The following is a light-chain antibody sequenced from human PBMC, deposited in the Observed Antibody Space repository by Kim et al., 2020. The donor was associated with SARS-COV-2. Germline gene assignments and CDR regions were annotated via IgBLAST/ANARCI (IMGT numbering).Light chain of an antibody. CDR2: GAS. CDR3: QQYNNWPPGT. J-gene: IGKJ1*01. V-gene: IGKV3D-15*01. CDR1: QSVSSN. Sequence: SPGERATLSCRASQSVSSNLAWYQQKPGQAPRLRIYGASTRATGIPARFSGSGSGTEFTLTISSLQSEDFAVYYCQQYNNWPPGTFGQGTKVDIK.